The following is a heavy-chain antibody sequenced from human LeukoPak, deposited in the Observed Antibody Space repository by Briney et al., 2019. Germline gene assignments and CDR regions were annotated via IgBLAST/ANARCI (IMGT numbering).Heavy chain of an antibody. CDR1: GYTFTSHG. V-gene: IGHV1-8*01. CDR3: ARMDRLSATPTTDWFDP. Sequence: ASVKVSCKASGYTFTSHGIDWVRQATGQGLEWMGWMNPKNGATGYAQKFQGRVTMIRDTSIGTAYMELSSLVSEDTAAYYCARMDRLSATPTTDWFDPWGQGTLVTVSS. J-gene: IGHJ5*02. D-gene: IGHD3-16*02. CDR2: MNPKNGAT.